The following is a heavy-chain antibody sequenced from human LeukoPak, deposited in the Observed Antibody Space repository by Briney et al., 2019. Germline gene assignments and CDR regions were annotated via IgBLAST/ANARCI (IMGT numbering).Heavy chain of an antibody. V-gene: IGHV3-23*01. CDR3: AKVFADTPMVQAYFDY. Sequence: GGSLRLSCAASGFAFSSYAMSWVRQAPGQGLEWVSVISGSYGTTYYADSVKGRFTISRDNSKDTLYLQMNSLRAEDTAVYYCAKVFADTPMVQAYFDYWGQGTLVTVSS. CDR1: GFAFSSYA. J-gene: IGHJ4*02. CDR2: ISGSYGTT. D-gene: IGHD5-18*01.